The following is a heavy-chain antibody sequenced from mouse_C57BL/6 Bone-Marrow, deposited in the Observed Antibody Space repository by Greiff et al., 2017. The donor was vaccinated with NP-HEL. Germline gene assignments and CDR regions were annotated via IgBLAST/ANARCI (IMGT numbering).Heavy chain of an antibody. V-gene: IGHV3-6*01. D-gene: IGHD1-1*01. CDR3: ARPYYYGSSRDYDV. Sequence: DVQLQESGPGLVKPSQSLSLTCSVTGYSITSGYYWNWIRQFPGNKLEWMGYISYDGSNNYNPSLKNRISITRDTSKNQFFLKLNSVTTEDTATYYCARPYYYGSSRDYDVWGTGTTVTVSS. CDR2: ISYDGSN. CDR1: GYSITSGYY. J-gene: IGHJ1*03.